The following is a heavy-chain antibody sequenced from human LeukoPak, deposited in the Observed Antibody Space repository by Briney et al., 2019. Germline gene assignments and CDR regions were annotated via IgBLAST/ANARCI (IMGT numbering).Heavy chain of an antibody. CDR2: LYNRGST. Sequence: SETLSLTCAVSGYPISSGYFWGWIRQPPGEGLEWIGSLYNRGSTYYNPSLKSRVTMSIDTSKNQFSLNLSSVTAADTAVYYCARVYGFVYGPYFDYWGPGTLVTVSS. CDR3: ARVYGFVYGPYFDY. CDR1: GYPISSGYF. V-gene: IGHV4-38-2*01. D-gene: IGHD3-10*01. J-gene: IGHJ4*02.